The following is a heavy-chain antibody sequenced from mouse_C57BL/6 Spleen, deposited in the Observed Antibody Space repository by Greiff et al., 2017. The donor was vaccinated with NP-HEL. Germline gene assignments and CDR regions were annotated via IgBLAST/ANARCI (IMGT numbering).Heavy chain of an antibody. CDR2: IDPSDSYT. J-gene: IGHJ3*01. CDR1: GYTFTSYW. V-gene: IGHV1-69*01. CDR3: ARRLYDYDKGAWFAY. D-gene: IGHD2-4*01. Sequence: QVQLQQPGAELVMPGASVKLSCKASGYTFTSYWMHRVKQRPGQGLEWIGEIDPSDSYTNYNQKFKGKSTLTVDKSSSTAYMQLSSLTSEDSAVYYCARRLYDYDKGAWFAYWGQGTLVTVSA.